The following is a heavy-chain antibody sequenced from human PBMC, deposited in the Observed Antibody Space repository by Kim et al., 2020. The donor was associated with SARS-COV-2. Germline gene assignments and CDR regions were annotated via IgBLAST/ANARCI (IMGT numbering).Heavy chain of an antibody. Sequence: ASVKVSCKAFGYTFISYYMHWVRHAPGQGLEWMGRIDPNDGSTIYAQKFQGRVTMTRDTSTNTVYMEVGSLRSEDTAVYYCARDLFTADYNWVDPWSQGTLVTVSS. CDR1: GYTFISYY. V-gene: IGHV1-46*01. CDR3: ARDLFTADYNWVDP. D-gene: IGHD2-21*02. J-gene: IGHJ5*02. CDR2: IDPNDGST.